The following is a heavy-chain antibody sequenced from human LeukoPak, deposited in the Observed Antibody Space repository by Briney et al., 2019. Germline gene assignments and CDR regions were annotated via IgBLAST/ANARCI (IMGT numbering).Heavy chain of an antibody. J-gene: IGHJ4*02. Sequence: WVAYIRHDGNNQQYVDSVKGRFTISRDNSKNMLYLQMNSLRVEDTAVYYCAIDFWSGYSDYWGEGTLVTVSP. V-gene: IGHV3-30*02. CDR3: AIDFWSGYSDY. CDR2: IRHDGNNQ. D-gene: IGHD3-3*01.